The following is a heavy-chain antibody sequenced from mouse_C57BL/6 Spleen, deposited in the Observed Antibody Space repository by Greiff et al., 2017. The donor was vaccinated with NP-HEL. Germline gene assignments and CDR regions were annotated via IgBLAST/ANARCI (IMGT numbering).Heavy chain of an antibody. D-gene: IGHD1-1*01. CDR2: IDPSDSYT. CDR3: AFNYYGIAMDY. CDR1: GYTFTSYW. Sequence: QVQLQQPGAELVRPGTSVKLSCKASGYTFTSYWMHWVKQRPGQGLEWIGVIDPSDSYTNYNQKFKGKATLTVDTSSSTAYMQLSSLTSEDSAVYYCAFNYYGIAMDYWGQGTSVTVSS. J-gene: IGHJ4*01. V-gene: IGHV1-59*01.